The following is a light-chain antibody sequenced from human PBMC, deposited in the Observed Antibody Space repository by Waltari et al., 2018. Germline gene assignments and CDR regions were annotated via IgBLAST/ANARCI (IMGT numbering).Light chain of an antibody. CDR2: YDS. CDR1: NIGSKS. CDR3: QVWDSSSDHPV. V-gene: IGLV3-21*04. J-gene: IGLJ3*02. Sequence: SYVLTQPPSVSVAPGKTARITCGGNNIGSKSVHWYQQKPGQAPVLVINYDSDRPSGIPERVSGSNSGNTATLTISRVEAGDEADYYCQVWDSSSDHPVFGGGTKLTVL.